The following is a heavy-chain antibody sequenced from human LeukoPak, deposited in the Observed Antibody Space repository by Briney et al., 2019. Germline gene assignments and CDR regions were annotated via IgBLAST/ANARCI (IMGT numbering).Heavy chain of an antibody. CDR2: TYYRSKWYN. Sequence: SQTLSLTCAIFGDSVSINSASWNWIRQSPSRGLEWLGRTYYRSKWYNDYEVSVKSRITINADTSKNQASLQVNSVTPEDAAVYYCARATTVATGVLDYWGQGTLVTVSS. CDR1: GDSVSINSAS. CDR3: ARATTVATGVLDY. D-gene: IGHD4-23*01. V-gene: IGHV6-1*01. J-gene: IGHJ4*02.